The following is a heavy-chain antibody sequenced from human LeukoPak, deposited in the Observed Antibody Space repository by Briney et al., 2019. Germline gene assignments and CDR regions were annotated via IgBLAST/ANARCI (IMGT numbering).Heavy chain of an antibody. CDR3: AKLLGTMWPMWGLDV. V-gene: IGHV3-23*01. J-gene: IGHJ6*02. D-gene: IGHD2-8*02. CDR2: INIRSTGT. Sequence: SGGSLRLSCAVSGFTFSSHAMNWVRQAPGKGLEWIAGINIRSTGTYYADSVKGRFTISRDDSKNTLYLQTNTLSVEDTAVYYCAKLLGTMWPMWGLDVWGQGTTVTVSS. CDR1: GFTFSSHA.